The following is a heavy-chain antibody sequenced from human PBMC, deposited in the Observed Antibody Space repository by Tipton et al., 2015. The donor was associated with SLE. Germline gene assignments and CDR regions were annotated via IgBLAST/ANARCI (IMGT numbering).Heavy chain of an antibody. CDR3: ARGQHVRVVFSMDV. CDR2: INHSGST. J-gene: IGHJ6*02. Sequence: GLVKPSETLSLTCAVYGGSFSGYYWSWIRQPPGKGLEWIGGINHSGSTNYNPSLKSRVTISVDTSKNQFSLKLSSVTAADTAVYYCARGQHVRVVFSMDVWGQGTTVTVSS. V-gene: IGHV4-34*01. CDR1: GGSFSGYY. D-gene: IGHD2-15*01.